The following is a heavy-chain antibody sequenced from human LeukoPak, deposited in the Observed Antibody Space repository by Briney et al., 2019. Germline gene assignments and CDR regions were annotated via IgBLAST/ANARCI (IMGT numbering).Heavy chain of an antibody. J-gene: IGHJ4*02. Sequence: SGTLSLACAVSGYSINNAHYWAWIRQPPGKGLEWIGNISQSAIASYNPSLKSRVTISLDTSNNHFSLDLRSVTAADTAVYFCARASVEHSIVAGDYFDYWGQGTLVTVSS. D-gene: IGHD1/OR15-1a*01. CDR2: ISQSAIA. CDR3: ARASVEHSIVAGDYFDY. CDR1: GYSINNAHY. V-gene: IGHV4-38-2*01.